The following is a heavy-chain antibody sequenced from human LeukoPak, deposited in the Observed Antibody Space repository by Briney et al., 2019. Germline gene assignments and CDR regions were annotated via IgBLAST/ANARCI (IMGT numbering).Heavy chain of an antibody. CDR1: GFTFSSYS. CDR3: ARDPTPVTIFGVVNTYYFDY. J-gene: IGHJ4*02. D-gene: IGHD3-3*01. CDR2: ISSSSYI. Sequence: GGSLRLSCAASGFTFSSYSMNWVRQAPGKGLEWVSSISSSSYIYYADSVKGRFTISRDNAKNSLYLQMNSLRAEDTAVYYCARDPTPVTIFGVVNTYYFDYWGQGTLVTVSS. V-gene: IGHV3-21*01.